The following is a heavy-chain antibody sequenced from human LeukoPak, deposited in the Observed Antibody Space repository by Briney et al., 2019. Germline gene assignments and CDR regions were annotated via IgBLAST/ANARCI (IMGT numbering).Heavy chain of an antibody. D-gene: IGHD6-13*01. CDR3: VRQPSSWFTSFDS. V-gene: IGHV4-59*01. J-gene: IGHJ4*02. CDR2: IYYSGST. Sequence: SETLSLTCTVSGGSLSSYFWSWIRQPPGKGLEWIAYIYYSGSTNYNPSLKSRVTISVDTSKNQFSLKLSSVTAADTAVYYCVRQPSSWFTSFDSWGQGTLVTVSS. CDR1: GGSLSSYF.